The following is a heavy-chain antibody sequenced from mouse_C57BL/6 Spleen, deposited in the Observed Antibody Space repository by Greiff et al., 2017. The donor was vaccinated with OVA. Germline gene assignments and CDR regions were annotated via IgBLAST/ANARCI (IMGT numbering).Heavy chain of an antibody. V-gene: IGHV1-52*01. Sequence: QVQLQQPGAELVRPGSSVKLSCKASGYTFTSYWMHWVQQRPIQGLEWIGHIDPSDSETHYNQKFKDKATLTVDKSSSTAYMQLSSLTSEDSAVYYCAREGDYSNFAYWGQGTLVTVSA. J-gene: IGHJ3*01. D-gene: IGHD2-5*01. CDR1: GYTFTSYW. CDR3: AREGDYSNFAY. CDR2: IDPSDSET.